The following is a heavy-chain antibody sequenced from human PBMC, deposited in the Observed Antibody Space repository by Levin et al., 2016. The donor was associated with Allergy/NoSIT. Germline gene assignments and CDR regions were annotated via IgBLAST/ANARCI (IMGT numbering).Heavy chain of an antibody. CDR3: VGYDTPFMN. D-gene: IGHD2-2*03. V-gene: IGHV4-34*01. Sequence: SETLSLTCAVYGGSFSGYYWSWIRQPPGKGLEWIGESNDSGRTNYNPSLKSRVTISVDSSKSQFSLKLTSVTAADTAMYYCVGYDTPFMNWGQGTLVTVSS. CDR2: SNDSGRT. J-gene: IGHJ4*02. CDR1: GGSFSGYY.